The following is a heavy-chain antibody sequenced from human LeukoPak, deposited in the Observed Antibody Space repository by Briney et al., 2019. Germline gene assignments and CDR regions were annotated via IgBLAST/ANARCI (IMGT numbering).Heavy chain of an antibody. D-gene: IGHD6-19*01. CDR1: GFTFSSYA. V-gene: IGHV3-23*01. J-gene: IGHJ4*02. Sequence: PGGSLRLSCAASGFTFSSYAMSWVRQAPGKGLEWVSGIRDRDDNTYYADSVKGRFTISRDKSKNTLFLQMNSLRAEDTAIYFCTRDDAVGGGYLDYWGQGALVTVSP. CDR2: IRDRDDNT. CDR3: TRDDAVGGGYLDY.